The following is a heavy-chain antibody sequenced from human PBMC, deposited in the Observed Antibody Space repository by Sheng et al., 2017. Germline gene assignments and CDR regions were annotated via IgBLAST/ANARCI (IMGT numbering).Heavy chain of an antibody. CDR2: ISYDGSET. Sequence: QVQLVESGGGVVQPGRSLRLSCAASGFTFNNHPMHWVRQAPGKGLECVGVISYDGSETYYADSVKGRFSISRDSSENTVFLQLSSLKTEDTAVYYCARWNSGSPENWGQGTLVTVSS. D-gene: IGHD1-26*01. CDR1: GFTFNNHP. CDR3: ARWNSGSPEN. J-gene: IGHJ4*02. V-gene: IGHV3-30*04.